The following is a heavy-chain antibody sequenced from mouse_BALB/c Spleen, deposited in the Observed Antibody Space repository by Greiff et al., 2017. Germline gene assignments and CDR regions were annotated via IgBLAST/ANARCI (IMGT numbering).Heavy chain of an antibody. Sequence: QVQLQQSGAELAKPGASVKMSCKASGYTFTSYWMHWVKQRPGQGLEWIGYINPSTGYTEYNQKFKDKATLTADKSSSTAYMQLSSLTSEDSAVYYCASLLPDFDYWGQGTTLTVSS. CDR1: GYTFTSYW. CDR2: INPSTGYT. J-gene: IGHJ2*01. V-gene: IGHV1-7*01. CDR3: ASLLPDFDY. D-gene: IGHD2-1*01.